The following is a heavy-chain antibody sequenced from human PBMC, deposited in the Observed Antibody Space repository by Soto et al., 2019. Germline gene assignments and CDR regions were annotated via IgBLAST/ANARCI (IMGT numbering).Heavy chain of an antibody. Sequence: SETLSLTCTVSGCSISSYYWSWIRQPPGKGLEWIGYIYYSGSTDYNPSLKSRVTISVDTSKNQFSLKLSSVTAADTAVYYCARGYSGYDLAYYFDYWGQGTLVTVSS. D-gene: IGHD5-12*01. V-gene: IGHV4-59*01. J-gene: IGHJ4*02. CDR3: ARGYSGYDLAYYFDY. CDR2: IYYSGST. CDR1: GCSISSYY.